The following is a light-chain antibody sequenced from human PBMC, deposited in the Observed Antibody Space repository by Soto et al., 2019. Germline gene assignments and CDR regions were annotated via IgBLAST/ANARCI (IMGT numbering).Light chain of an antibody. Sequence: DIQMTQSPSILSASVGDTVNITCRASQSVSTWLAWYQQKPGKAPKVMIYKASTLQIGVPSRFSASGSGAEFTLTISSLQPDDFETYYCQQYNSYVYSFGRGTKLES. J-gene: IGKJ2*03. CDR3: QQYNSYVYS. CDR2: KAS. CDR1: QSVSTW. V-gene: IGKV1-5*03.